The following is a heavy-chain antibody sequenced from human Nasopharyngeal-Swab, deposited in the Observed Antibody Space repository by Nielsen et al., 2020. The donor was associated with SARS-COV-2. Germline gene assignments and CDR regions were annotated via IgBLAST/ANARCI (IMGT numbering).Heavy chain of an antibody. V-gene: IGHV4-34*01. CDR1: GGPFSGYY. CDR3: ARGRRNDPYYYYYYMDV. Sequence: GSLRLSCAVYGGPFSGYYWSWLRQPPGKGLEWIGEIDHGGSTNYRSSLKSRVTFSVDTSENQFSLKLSSVTAADTAVYYCARGRRNDPYYYYYYMDVWGKGTTVIVSS. D-gene: IGHD1-1*01. CDR2: IDHGGST. J-gene: IGHJ6*03.